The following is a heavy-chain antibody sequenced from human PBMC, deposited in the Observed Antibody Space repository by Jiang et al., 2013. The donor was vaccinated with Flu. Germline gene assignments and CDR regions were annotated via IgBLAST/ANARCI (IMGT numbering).Heavy chain of an antibody. Sequence: KPTQTLTLTCTVSGFSLSDPTMGVGWIRQPPGKALELLAHIFSNDERSYSTSLGRRLTISKDTSKNQVVLRMTNMDPVDTATYYCVHRLSLVPGVPDWFDPWGQGILVTVSS. J-gene: IGHJ5*02. D-gene: IGHD2-2*01. CDR2: IFSNDER. CDR1: GFSLSDPTMG. CDR3: VHRLSLVPGVPDWFDP. V-gene: IGHV2-26*01.